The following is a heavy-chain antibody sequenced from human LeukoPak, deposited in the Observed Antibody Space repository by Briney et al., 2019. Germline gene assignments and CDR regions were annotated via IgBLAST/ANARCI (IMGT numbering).Heavy chain of an antibody. V-gene: IGHV4-30-2*01. CDR1: GGSISSGGYS. CDR3: ARVSAAGMEFRYGMDV. Sequence: PSETLSLTCAVSGGSISSGGYSWSWIRQPPGKGLEWIGYIYHSGSTYYNPSLKSRVTISVDRSKNQFSLSMRSVTAADTAVYYCARVSAAGMEFRYGMDVWGQGTTVFVSS. J-gene: IGHJ6*02. D-gene: IGHD6-13*01. CDR2: IYHSGST.